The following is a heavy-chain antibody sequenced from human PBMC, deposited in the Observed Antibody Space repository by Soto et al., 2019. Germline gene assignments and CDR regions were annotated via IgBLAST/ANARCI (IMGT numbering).Heavy chain of an antibody. Sequence: GASVKVSCKASGYTFTSYDINWVRQATGQGLEWMGWMNPNSGNTGYAQKFQGRVTMTRNTSISTAYMELSSLRSEDTAVYYCARALSDSSAYYYYYYMDFWGKGTTVTVSS. CDR3: ARALSDSSAYYYYYYMDF. CDR2: MNPNSGNT. J-gene: IGHJ6*03. CDR1: GYTFTSYD. V-gene: IGHV1-8*01.